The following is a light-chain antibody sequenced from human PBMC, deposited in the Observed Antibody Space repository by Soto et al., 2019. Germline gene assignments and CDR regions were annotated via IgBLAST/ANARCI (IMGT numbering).Light chain of an antibody. CDR2: AAS. CDR1: RSVSGN. CDR3: LQYYNWPPWT. V-gene: IGKV3-15*01. J-gene: IGKJ1*01. Sequence: EIAMTQSPATLSVSPGERPTLSCRASRSVSGNLAWYQQKPGQAPRLLIYAASTRATGVPDRFSGGGSGTEFTLTISSLQSEDLAVYYCLQYYNWPPWTFGQGTKVDIK.